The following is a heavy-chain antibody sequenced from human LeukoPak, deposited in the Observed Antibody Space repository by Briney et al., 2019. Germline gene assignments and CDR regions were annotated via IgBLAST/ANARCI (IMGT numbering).Heavy chain of an antibody. Sequence: PGRSLRLSCEASGFTFSSYAMHWVRQAPGKGLEWVAVISYDGSNKYYADSVKGRFTISRDSSKNTLYLQMNSLRAEDTALYYCATPGREAVLTYYFDYWGQGTLVTASS. J-gene: IGHJ4*02. CDR3: ATPGREAVLTYYFDY. CDR1: GFTFSSYA. V-gene: IGHV3-30*04. CDR2: ISYDGSNK. D-gene: IGHD6-19*01.